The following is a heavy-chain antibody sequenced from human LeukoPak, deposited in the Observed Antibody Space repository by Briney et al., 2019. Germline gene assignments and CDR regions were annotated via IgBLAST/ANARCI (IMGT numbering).Heavy chain of an antibody. D-gene: IGHD4-23*01. J-gene: IGHJ4*02. CDR1: GFTFDDYA. CDR2: IKPDGGEK. CDR3: ARVFNTVGFDY. Sequence: PGGSLRLSCAASGFTFDDYAMNWVRQAPGKGLEWVASIKPDGGEKFSVDSVKGRFTISRDNARNSLDLQMNSLRAEDTAVYYCARVFNTVGFDYWGQGILVTVSS. V-gene: IGHV3-7*01.